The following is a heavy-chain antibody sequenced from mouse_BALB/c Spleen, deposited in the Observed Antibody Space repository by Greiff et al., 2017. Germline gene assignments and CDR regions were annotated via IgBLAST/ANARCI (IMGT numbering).Heavy chain of an antibody. V-gene: IGHV1-7*01. Sequence: QVQLQQSGAELAKPGASVKMSCKASGYTFTSYWMHWVKQRPGQGLEWIGYINPSTGYTEYNQKFKDKATLTADKSSSTAYMQLSSLTSEDSAVYYCASTDKGGYYAMDYWGQGTSVTVSS. CDR3: ASTDKGGYYAMDY. J-gene: IGHJ4*01. CDR1: GYTFTSYW. CDR2: INPSTGYT.